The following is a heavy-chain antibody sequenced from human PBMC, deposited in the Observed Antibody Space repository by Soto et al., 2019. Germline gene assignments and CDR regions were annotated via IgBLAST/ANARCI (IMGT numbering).Heavy chain of an antibody. Sequence: EVQLVQAGAEVKKPGDSLKISCRGSGYTFSNYWIAWVRQMPGKGLEWVGIIDPHDASTRYSPSLQGQVTISADKSISTAYLHWSSLKASDTAMYYCASWGQWLFSDDGFDVWGHGTMRSVS. J-gene: IGHJ3*01. V-gene: IGHV5-51*01. CDR2: IDPHDAST. CDR1: GYTFSNYW. CDR3: ASWGQWLFSDDGFDV. D-gene: IGHD6-19*01.